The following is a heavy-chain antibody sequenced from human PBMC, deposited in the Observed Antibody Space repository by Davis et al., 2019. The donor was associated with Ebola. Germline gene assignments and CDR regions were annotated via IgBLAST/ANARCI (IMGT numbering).Heavy chain of an antibody. V-gene: IGHV1-18*04. CDR3: ARSTYDILIDFDF. CDR2: ITPFKGKT. CDR1: GYSFVTYG. Sequence: ASVKVSCKAFGYSFVTYGISWVRNAPGQRLEWFGWITPFKGKTHDAQKFQGRMTLTTDTSTSTAYMELESLRSDDTAVYYCARSTYDILIDFDFWGQGTQVTVSS. D-gene: IGHD3-9*01. J-gene: IGHJ4*02.